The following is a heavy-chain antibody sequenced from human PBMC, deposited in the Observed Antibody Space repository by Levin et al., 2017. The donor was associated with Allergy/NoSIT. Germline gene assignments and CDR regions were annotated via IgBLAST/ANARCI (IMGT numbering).Heavy chain of an antibody. Sequence: PSETLSLTCTVSGGSISSSSYYWGWIRQPPGKGLEWIGSIYYSGSTYYNPSLKSRVTISVDTSKNQFSLKLSSVTAADTAVYYCARRRIVVDLRWRWGQGTLVTVSS. CDR1: GGSISSSSYY. J-gene: IGHJ4*02. CDR2: IYYSGST. CDR3: ARRRIVVDLRWR. V-gene: IGHV4-39*01. D-gene: IGHD3-22*01.